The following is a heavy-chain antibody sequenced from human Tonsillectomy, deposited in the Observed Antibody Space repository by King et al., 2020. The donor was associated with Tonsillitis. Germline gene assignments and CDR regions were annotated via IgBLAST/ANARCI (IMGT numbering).Heavy chain of an antibody. D-gene: IGHD6-13*01. CDR2: ISGSGGST. J-gene: IGHJ2*01. Sequence: VQLVESGGGLVQPGGSLRLSCAASGFTFSSYAMSWVRQAPGKGLEWVSAISGSGGSTYYADSVKGRFTISRDNSKNTLYLQMNSLRAEDTAVYYCAKDRSSSWRLHWYFDLWGRGTLVTVSS. V-gene: IGHV3-23*04. CDR3: AKDRSSSWRLHWYFDL. CDR1: GFTFSSYA.